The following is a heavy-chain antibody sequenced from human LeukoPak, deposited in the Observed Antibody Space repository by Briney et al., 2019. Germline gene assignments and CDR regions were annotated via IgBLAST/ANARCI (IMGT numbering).Heavy chain of an antibody. J-gene: IGHJ5*02. D-gene: IGHD6-19*01. V-gene: IGHV3-11*01. CDR2: MSSRGTTI. CDR3: ARDHGQWLVKGNWFDP. CDR1: GFIFSDYY. Sequence: KPGGSLRLSCAASGFIFSDYYMSWIRQAPGKGLEWVSYMSSRGTTIYYADSVKGRFTISRDNAKNSLYLQMNSLRVEDTAVYYCARDHGQWLVKGNWFDPWGQGTLVTVSP.